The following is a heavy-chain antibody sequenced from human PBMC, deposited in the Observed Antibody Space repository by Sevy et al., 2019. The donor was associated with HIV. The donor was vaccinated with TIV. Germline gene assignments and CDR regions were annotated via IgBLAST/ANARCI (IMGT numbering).Heavy chain of an antibody. Sequence: GGSLRLSCAASEFTFSRYLMHWVRQAPGKGLVWVAQIKHDGSSTTYADSVKGRFTISRDNAKNTVYLQMNSLRADDTAVYYCVREGVDFWSDPVDFYYGMDVWGQGATVTVSS. D-gene: IGHD3-3*01. V-gene: IGHV3-74*01. CDR2: IKHDGSST. J-gene: IGHJ6*02. CDR3: VREGVDFWSDPVDFYYGMDV. CDR1: EFTFSRYL.